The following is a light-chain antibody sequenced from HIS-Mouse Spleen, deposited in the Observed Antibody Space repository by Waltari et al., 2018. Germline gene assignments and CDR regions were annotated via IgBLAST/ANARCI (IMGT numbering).Light chain of an antibody. Sequence: QSALPQPASASGSPGQSITISCPGTSSDVGGYNYVSRYQQHPGKAPKLMIYDVSNRPSGVSNRFSGSKSGNTASLTISGLQAEDEADYYCSSYTSSSTLVVFGGGTKLTVL. CDR1: SSDVGGYNY. CDR2: DVS. J-gene: IGLJ2*01. CDR3: SSYTSSSTLVV. V-gene: IGLV2-14*03.